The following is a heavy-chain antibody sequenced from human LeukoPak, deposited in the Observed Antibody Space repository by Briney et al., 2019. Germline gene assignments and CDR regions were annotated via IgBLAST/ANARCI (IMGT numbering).Heavy chain of an antibody. CDR3: ARTHLTRDFDY. J-gene: IGHJ4*02. CDR1: GGSFSGYY. V-gene: IGHV4-34*01. Sequence: PSETLSLTCAVYGGSFSGYYWSWIRQPPGKGLEWIGEINHSGSTNYNPSLKSRVTISVDTSKNQFSLKLSSVTAADTAVYYCARTHLTRDFDYWGQGTLVTVSS. CDR2: INHSGST.